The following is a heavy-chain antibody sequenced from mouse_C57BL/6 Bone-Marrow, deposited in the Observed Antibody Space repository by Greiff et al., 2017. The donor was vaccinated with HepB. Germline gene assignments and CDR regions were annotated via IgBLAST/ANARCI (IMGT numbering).Heavy chain of an antibody. CDR3: ASGYYYGSSYLYYAMDY. CDR1: GYTFTSYW. CDR2: INPSSGYT. V-gene: IGHV1-7*01. D-gene: IGHD1-1*01. Sequence: VQLQQSGAELAKPGASVKLSCKASGYTFTSYWMHWVKQRPGQGLEWIGYINPSSGYTKYNQKFKDKATLTADKSSSAAYMQLSSLTYEDSAAYYCASGYYYGSSYLYYAMDYWGQGTSVTVSS. J-gene: IGHJ4*01.